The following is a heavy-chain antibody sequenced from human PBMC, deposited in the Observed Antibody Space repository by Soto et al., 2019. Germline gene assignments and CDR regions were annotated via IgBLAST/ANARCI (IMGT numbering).Heavy chain of an antibody. Sequence: GGSLRLSCTASGFTFGDYAMSWFRQAPGKGLEWVGFIRSKAYGETTEYAASVKGRFTISRDDSKSIAYLQMNSLKTEDTAVYYVTRYRYCSGGSCYNWFDPWGQGTLVTVSS. J-gene: IGHJ5*02. CDR1: GFTFGDYA. V-gene: IGHV3-49*03. CDR3: TRYRYCSGGSCYNWFDP. D-gene: IGHD2-15*01. CDR2: IRSKAYGETT.